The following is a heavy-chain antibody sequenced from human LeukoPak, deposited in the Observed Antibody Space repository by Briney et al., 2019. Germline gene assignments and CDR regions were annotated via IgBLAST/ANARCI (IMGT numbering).Heavy chain of an antibody. CDR1: GFTFSSYE. V-gene: IGHV3-48*03. CDR2: ISSSGSTI. Sequence: PGGSLRLSCAASGFTFSSYEMNWVRQAPGKGLEWVSYISSSGSTIYYADSVKGRFTISRDNAKNSLYMQMNSLRAEDTAVYYCARDSCQKVTIFGMVIMDYYGMDVWGQGTTVTVSS. CDR3: ARDSCQKVTIFGMVIMDYYGMDV. J-gene: IGHJ6*02. D-gene: IGHD3-3*01.